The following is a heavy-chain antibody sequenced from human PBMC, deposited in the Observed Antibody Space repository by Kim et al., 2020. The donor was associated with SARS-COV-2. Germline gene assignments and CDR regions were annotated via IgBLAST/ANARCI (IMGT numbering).Heavy chain of an antibody. V-gene: IGHV4-61*01. CDR2: IYYSGST. CDR1: GGSVSSGSYY. CDR3: ARGDSGYVGAGGYGMDV. Sequence: SETLSLTCTVSGGSVSSGSYYWSWIRQPPGKGLEWIGYIYYSGSTNYNPSLKSRVTISVDTSKNQFSLKLSSVTAADTAVYYCARGDSGYVGAGGYGMDVWGQGTTVTVSS. J-gene: IGHJ6*02. D-gene: IGHD5-12*01.